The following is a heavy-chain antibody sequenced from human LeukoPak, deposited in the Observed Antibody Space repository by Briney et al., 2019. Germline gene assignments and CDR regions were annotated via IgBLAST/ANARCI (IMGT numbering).Heavy chain of an antibody. CDR1: GYTFTSYD. CDR2: MNPNSGNT. Sequence: GASVKVSCKASGYTFTSYDINWVRQATGQGLEWRGWMNPNSGNTGYAQKFQGRVTMTRNTSISTAYMELSSLRSEDTAVYYCARVRQQLVFWKKYNWFDPWGQGTLVTVSS. CDR3: ARVRQQLVFWKKYNWFDP. J-gene: IGHJ5*02. D-gene: IGHD6-13*01. V-gene: IGHV1-8*01.